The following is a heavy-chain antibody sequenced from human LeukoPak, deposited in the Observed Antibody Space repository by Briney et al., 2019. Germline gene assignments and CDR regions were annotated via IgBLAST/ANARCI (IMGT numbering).Heavy chain of an antibody. CDR3: ARMDVGIAAAGTGY. Sequence: GGSLRLSCAASGFTFSSYWMHWVRQAPGKGLVWVSRINSDGSSTSYADSVKGRFTISRDNAKNTLYLQMNSLRAEDTAVYYCARMDVGIAAAGTGYWGQGTLVTVSS. CDR1: GFTFSSYW. CDR2: INSDGSST. V-gene: IGHV3-74*01. J-gene: IGHJ4*02. D-gene: IGHD6-13*01.